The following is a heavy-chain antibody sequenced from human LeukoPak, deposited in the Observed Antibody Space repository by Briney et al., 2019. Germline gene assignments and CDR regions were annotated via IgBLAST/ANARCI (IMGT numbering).Heavy chain of an antibody. CDR1: GFTLGDHA. CDR3: SRGPIQLWVHNGMDV. D-gene: IGHD5-18*01. J-gene: IGHJ6*02. Sequence: GGSLRLSCTSSGFTLGDHAMTWVRQVPGKGQEWVGFIRSNAYRGTTEYAASVKGRFTISRDDSKNVVYLQMNGLKSEDTAVYYCSRGPIQLWVHNGMDVWGQGTTVTVSS. CDR2: IRSNAYRGTT. V-gene: IGHV3-49*04.